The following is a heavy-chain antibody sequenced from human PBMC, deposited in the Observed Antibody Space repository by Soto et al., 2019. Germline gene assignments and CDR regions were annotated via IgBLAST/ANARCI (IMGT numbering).Heavy chain of an antibody. CDR2: INAANGDT. V-gene: IGHV1-3*01. Sequence: SVKVSCKASGYTFTSYIMHWVRQAPGQRLEWMGWINAANGDTKYSQKFQGRVIITRDTTASTAYMELSSLRSEDTAVFYCTRVKGYTYAVLAYWGQGTLVPVSP. D-gene: IGHD5-18*01. CDR3: TRVKGYTYAVLAY. J-gene: IGHJ4*02. CDR1: GYTFTSYI.